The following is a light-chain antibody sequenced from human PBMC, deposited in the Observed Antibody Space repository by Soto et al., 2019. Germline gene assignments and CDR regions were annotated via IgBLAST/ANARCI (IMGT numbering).Light chain of an antibody. J-gene: IGLJ1*01. CDR3: GSYRGTTAV. CDR2: DVT. Sequence: QSVLAQPASVSGSPGQSITISCTGTSSDVGGYNYVSWYQQHPGKAPKLMIYDVTNRPSGVSNRFSGSKSGNTASLTISGLQAEDEADYYCGSYRGTTAVFGTGTKATVL. CDR1: SSDVGGYNY. V-gene: IGLV2-14*01.